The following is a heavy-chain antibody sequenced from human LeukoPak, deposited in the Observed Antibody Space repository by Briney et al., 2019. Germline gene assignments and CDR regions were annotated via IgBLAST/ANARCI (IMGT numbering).Heavy chain of an antibody. V-gene: IGHV3-21*01. CDR1: GFTFSSYS. D-gene: IGHD3-22*01. J-gene: IGHJ4*02. Sequence: GGSLRLSCAASGFTFSSYSMNWVRQAPGKGLEWVSSISSSSSYIYYADSVKGRFTISRDNAKNSLYLQMSSLRAEDTAVYYCARDYYDSSGYYFAYYFDYWGQGTLVTVSS. CDR2: ISSSSSYI. CDR3: ARDYYDSSGYYFAYYFDY.